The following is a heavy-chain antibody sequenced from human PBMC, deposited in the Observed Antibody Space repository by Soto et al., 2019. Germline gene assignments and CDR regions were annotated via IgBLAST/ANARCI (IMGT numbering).Heavy chain of an antibody. Sequence: QVQLVQSGAEVKKPGASVKVSCKASGYTFTSYGISWVRQAPGQGLEWKGWISAYNGNTNYAQKLQGRVTMTTDTPTSTAYMELRSLRSDDTAVYYCARDPSTSDILYYYGMDVWGQGTTVTVSS. CDR2: ISAYNGNT. J-gene: IGHJ6*02. D-gene: IGHD2-2*01. CDR1: GYTFTSYG. V-gene: IGHV1-18*01. CDR3: ARDPSTSDILYYYGMDV.